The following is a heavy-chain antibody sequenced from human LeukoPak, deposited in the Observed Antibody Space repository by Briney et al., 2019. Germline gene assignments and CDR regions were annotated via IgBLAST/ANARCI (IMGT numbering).Heavy chain of an antibody. D-gene: IGHD2-2*01. Sequence: PGRSLRLSCAASGFTFSSYAMHWVRQAPGKGLEWVAVTSYDESDKHYADSVKGRFTISRDNSKNTLYLQMNSLRAEDTAVYYCAKRSEYHFDCWGQGTLVTVSS. J-gene: IGHJ4*02. CDR2: TSYDESDK. CDR3: AKRSEYHFDC. CDR1: GFTFSSYA. V-gene: IGHV3-30-3*02.